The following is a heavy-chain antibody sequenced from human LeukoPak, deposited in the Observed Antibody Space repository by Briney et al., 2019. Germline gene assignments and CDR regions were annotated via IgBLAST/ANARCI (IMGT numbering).Heavy chain of an antibody. D-gene: IGHD6-13*01. CDR1: GYTLTELS. J-gene: IGHJ4*02. CDR2: FDPEDGET. Sequence: ASVKVSCKVSGYTLTELSMHWVRQAPGKGLEWMGGFDPEDGETIYAQKFQGRVTMTEDTSTDTAYMELSSPRSEDTAVYYCATLAAVRGYSSSWYEYYFDYWGQGTLVTVSS. CDR3: ATLAAVRGYSSSWYEYYFDY. V-gene: IGHV1-24*01.